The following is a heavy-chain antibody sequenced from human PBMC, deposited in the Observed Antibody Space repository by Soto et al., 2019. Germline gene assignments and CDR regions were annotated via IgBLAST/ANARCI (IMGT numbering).Heavy chain of an antibody. CDR1: GFTFSNYW. D-gene: IGHD1-26*01. J-gene: IGHJ4*02. Sequence: AQLVESGGGLVQPGGYLRLSCAASGFTFSNYWMHWVRQVPGQGPVWVSRLNRDGSRTDYADSVRCRFTIFRDNARNTLYLQMNSLRAEDTAMYYCARDLGGAGSYWGQGTLVTVSS. CDR2: LNRDGSRT. CDR3: ARDLGGAGSY. V-gene: IGHV3-74*01.